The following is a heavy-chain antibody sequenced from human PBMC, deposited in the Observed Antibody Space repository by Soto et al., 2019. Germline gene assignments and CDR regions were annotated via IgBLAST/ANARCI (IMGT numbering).Heavy chain of an antibody. V-gene: IGHV1-18*04. D-gene: IGHD6-13*01. Sequence: ASVKVSCKASGYTFTSYGISWVRQAPGQGLEWMGWISGYNGDTNYAQKLQGRVTMATDTSTSTAYMELRSLRSDDTAVYYCARAPQTVAGAGIWYWGQGTLVTVSS. CDR2: ISGYNGDT. CDR1: GYTFTSYG. J-gene: IGHJ4*02. CDR3: ARAPQTVAGAGIWY.